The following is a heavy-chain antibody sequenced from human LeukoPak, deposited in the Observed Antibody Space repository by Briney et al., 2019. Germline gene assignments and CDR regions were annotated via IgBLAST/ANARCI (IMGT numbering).Heavy chain of an antibody. D-gene: IGHD6-6*01. J-gene: IGHJ5*02. Sequence: PGGSLRLSCAASGFTFSSYAMHWVRQAPGKGLEWVAVISYDGSNKYYADSVKGRFTISRDNAKNSLYLQMNSLRAEDTAVYYCARDLLSSSSGWFDPWGQGTLVTVSS. V-gene: IGHV3-30*07. CDR2: ISYDGSNK. CDR3: ARDLLSSSSGWFDP. CDR1: GFTFSSYA.